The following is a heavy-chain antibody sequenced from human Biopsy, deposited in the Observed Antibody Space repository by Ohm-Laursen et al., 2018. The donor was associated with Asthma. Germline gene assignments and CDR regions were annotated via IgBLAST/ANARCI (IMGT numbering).Heavy chain of an antibody. CDR1: GGSVSTGSYY. D-gene: IGHD3-10*01. Sequence: SDTLSLTCPVSGGSVSTGSYYWSWIRQPPGKGLEWLGYIYYTGSDNYNPSLKSRVTISVDTSKNQFSLRLNSVTAAGTAVYYCARGPNYHGSGRAPIGMDVWGQGTTVTVSS. CDR3: ARGPNYHGSGRAPIGMDV. J-gene: IGHJ6*02. V-gene: IGHV4-61*01. CDR2: IYYTGSD.